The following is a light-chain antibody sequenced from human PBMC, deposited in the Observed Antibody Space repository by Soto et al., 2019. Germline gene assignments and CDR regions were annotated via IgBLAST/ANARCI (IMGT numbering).Light chain of an antibody. J-gene: IGKJ1*01. CDR3: QQYNSYSSWT. Sequence: DIQMTQSPSTLSASVGDRVTITCRASQSISSWLAWYQQKPGKAPKLLIYDASSLESGVPSRFSGSGSGTEFTLPISSLQPDDFATYYCQQYNSYSSWTFGQGTKGEI. CDR1: QSISSW. V-gene: IGKV1-5*01. CDR2: DAS.